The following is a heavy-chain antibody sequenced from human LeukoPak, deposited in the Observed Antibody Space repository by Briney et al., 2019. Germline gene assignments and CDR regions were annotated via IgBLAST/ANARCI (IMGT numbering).Heavy chain of an antibody. D-gene: IGHD6-13*01. Sequence: GGSLRLSCAASGFTFSTYWMHWVRQAPGQGPVWVSRISPDGSTTTYADSVRGRFSISRDNAKNTLYMQMNSLRVDDTAVYYCVRGCSTWSPLGDYWGQGTLVTVST. CDR1: GFTFSTYW. CDR2: ISPDGSTT. J-gene: IGHJ4*02. CDR3: VRGCSTWSPLGDY. V-gene: IGHV3-74*01.